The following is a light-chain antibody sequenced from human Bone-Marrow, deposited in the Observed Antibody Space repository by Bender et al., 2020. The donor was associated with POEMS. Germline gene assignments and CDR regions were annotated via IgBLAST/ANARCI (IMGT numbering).Light chain of an antibody. CDR3: QSYDNSLGGWV. CDR2: QDT. Sequence: SYELTQPPSVSVSPGQTASITCSGDKLGDKYTCWYQLKPGQSPMLVIYQDTKRPSGIPDRFSGSKSGTSASLAITGLQAEDEGDYYCQSYDNSLGGWVFGGGTKLTVL. V-gene: IGLV3-1*01. CDR1: KLGDKY. J-gene: IGLJ3*02.